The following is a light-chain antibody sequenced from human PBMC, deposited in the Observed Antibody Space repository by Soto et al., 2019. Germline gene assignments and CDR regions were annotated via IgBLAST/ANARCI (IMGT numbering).Light chain of an antibody. V-gene: IGLV2-14*01. J-gene: IGLJ1*01. Sequence: QSVLTQPASVSGSPGQSITISCTGTSSDVGGYNYVSWYQQHPGKAPKLMIYEVSNRPSGVSNRFSGSKSGNTASLTISGLQADDAADYYCSSYTSSRTIVFGTGTKGTVL. CDR3: SSYTSSRTIV. CDR1: SSDVGGYNY. CDR2: EVS.